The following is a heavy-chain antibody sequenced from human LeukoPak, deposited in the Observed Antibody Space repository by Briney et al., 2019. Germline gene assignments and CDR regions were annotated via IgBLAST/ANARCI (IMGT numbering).Heavy chain of an antibody. D-gene: IGHD3-3*01. CDR3: ARIPITIFGVATSKHNWFDP. CDR2: ISAYNGNT. CDR1: GYTFTSYG. V-gene: IGHV1-18*01. Sequence: GASVKVSCKASGYTFTSYGISWVRQAPGQGLEWMGWISAYNGNTNYAQKLQGRVTMTTDTSTSTAYIELRSLRSDDTAVYYCARIPITIFGVATSKHNWFDPWGQGTLVTVSP. J-gene: IGHJ5*02.